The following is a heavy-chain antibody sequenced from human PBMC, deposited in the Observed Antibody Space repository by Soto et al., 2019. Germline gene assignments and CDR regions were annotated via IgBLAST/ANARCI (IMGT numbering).Heavy chain of an antibody. CDR1: GGSFNGYY. CDR2: IDHSGST. CDR3: ARAPDKYYFDS. Sequence: SETLSLTCAVYGGSFNGYYWTWIRQPPGRGPEWIGDIDHSGSTNYNPSLKSRVTISVDTSKNQFSLKVRSVTAADMAVFYCARAPDKYYFDSWGQGTQVTVSS. V-gene: IGHV4-34*01. J-gene: IGHJ4*02.